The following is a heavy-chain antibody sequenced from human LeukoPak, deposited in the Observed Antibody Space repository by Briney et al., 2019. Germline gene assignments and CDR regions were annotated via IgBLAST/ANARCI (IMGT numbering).Heavy chain of an antibody. Sequence: SETLSLTCTVSGGSISNYYWSWIRQPAGKGLEWIERINPSGSTNYNPSLKTRVTMSVDTSKTQFSLKVRSVTAADTAVYYCARGLGLDPWGQGTLVTVSS. CDR3: ARGLGLDP. V-gene: IGHV4-4*07. J-gene: IGHJ5*02. CDR2: INPSGST. CDR1: GGSISNYY.